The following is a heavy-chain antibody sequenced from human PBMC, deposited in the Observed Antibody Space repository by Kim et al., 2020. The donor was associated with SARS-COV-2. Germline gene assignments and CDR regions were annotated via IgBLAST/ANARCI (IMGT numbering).Heavy chain of an antibody. D-gene: IGHD3-10*01. CDR1: GGSFSGYY. J-gene: IGHJ4*02. V-gene: IGHV4-34*01. CDR3: ARAIPRSSSITMVRGARPDYFDY. CDR2: INHSGST. Sequence: SETLSLTCAVYGGSFSGYYWSWIRQPPGKGLEWIGEINHSGSTNYNPSLKSRVTISVDTSKNQFSLKLSSVTAADTAVYYCARAIPRSSSITMVRGARPDYFDYWGQGTLVTVSS.